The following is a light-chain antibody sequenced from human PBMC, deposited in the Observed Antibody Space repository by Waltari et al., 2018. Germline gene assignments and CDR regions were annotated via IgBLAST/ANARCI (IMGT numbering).Light chain of an antibody. Sequence: FVLTQSPGTLSLSPGERATLSCRASQSISSSSLAWYQQKPGQAPRLLISGASSRATGIPDRFSGSGSGTDFTLTISRLEPEDFTVYYCLQYGTSPPYSFGQGTKLEIK. CDR2: GAS. V-gene: IGKV3-20*01. J-gene: IGKJ2*03. CDR3: LQYGTSPPYS. CDR1: QSISSSS.